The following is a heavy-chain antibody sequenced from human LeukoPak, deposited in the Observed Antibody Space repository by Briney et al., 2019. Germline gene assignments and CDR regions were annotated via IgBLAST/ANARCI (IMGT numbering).Heavy chain of an antibody. V-gene: IGHV3-9*01. Sequence: GGSLRLSCAASGFTFDDYAMHWVRQAPGKGLEWVSGISWNSGSIGYADSVKGRFTISRDNAKNSLYLQMNSLRAEDTALYYCAKDIGDSITYFDYWGQGTLVTVSS. D-gene: IGHD2/OR15-2a*01. CDR2: ISWNSGSI. CDR3: AKDIGDSITYFDY. J-gene: IGHJ4*02. CDR1: GFTFDDYA.